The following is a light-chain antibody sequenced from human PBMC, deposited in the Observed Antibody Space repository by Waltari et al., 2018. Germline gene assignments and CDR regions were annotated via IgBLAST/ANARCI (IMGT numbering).Light chain of an antibody. CDR1: QSVSSN. V-gene: IGKV3-15*01. CDR3: QQYNTWPPIT. J-gene: IGKJ5*01. CDR2: EAS. Sequence: EIVMTQSPATLSVSPGERATLSCRASQSVSSNLAWYQQKPGQTPRLLIYEASTRPTGIPARFSGSGSETEFTLSISSLQSEDFAVYYCQQYNTWPPITFGQGTRLEIK.